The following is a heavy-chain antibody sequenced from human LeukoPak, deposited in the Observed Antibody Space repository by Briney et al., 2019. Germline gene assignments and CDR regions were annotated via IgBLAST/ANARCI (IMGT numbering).Heavy chain of an antibody. D-gene: IGHD6-6*01. V-gene: IGHV4-34*01. CDR3: ARGPSIAARPI. Sequence: SETLSLTCAVYGGSFSGYYWSWIRQPPGKGLEWIGEINHSGSTNYNPSLKSRVTISVDTSKNQFSLKLSSVTAADTAVYYCARGPSIAARPIWDQGTLVTVSS. CDR1: GGSFSGYY. CDR2: INHSGST. J-gene: IGHJ4*02.